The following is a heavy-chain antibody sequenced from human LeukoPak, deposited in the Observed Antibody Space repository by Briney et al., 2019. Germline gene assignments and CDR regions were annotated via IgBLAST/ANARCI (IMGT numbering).Heavy chain of an antibody. J-gene: IGHJ4*02. V-gene: IGHV3-74*01. CDR2: INSDGSST. CDR1: GFTFSSYW. CDR3: ARDPRWLQSSYYFDY. D-gene: IGHD5-24*01. Sequence: GGSLRLSCAASGFTFSSYWMHWVRQAPGKGLVWVSRINSDGSSTSYADSVKGRFTISRDNAKNTLYLQMNSLRAEDTAVYYCARDPRWLQSSYYFDYWGQGTLVTVSS.